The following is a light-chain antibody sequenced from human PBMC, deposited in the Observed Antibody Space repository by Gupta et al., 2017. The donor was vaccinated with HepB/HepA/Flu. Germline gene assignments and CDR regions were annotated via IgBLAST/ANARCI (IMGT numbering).Light chain of an antibody. V-gene: IGKV2-30*02. J-gene: IGKJ4*01. CDR1: QSLVHGDGNTY. Sequence: DVVMTQSPLSLPVTLGQPASISCRSSQSLVHGDGNTYLNWFHQRPGQSPRRLIYKVSSRDSGVPDRFSGSGSGTDFTLKISREETEDVGVYYCMQGTHWPLTFGGGTKVEIK. CDR2: KVS. CDR3: MQGTHWPLT.